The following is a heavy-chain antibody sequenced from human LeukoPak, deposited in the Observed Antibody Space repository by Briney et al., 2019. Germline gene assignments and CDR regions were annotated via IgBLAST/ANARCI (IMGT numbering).Heavy chain of an antibody. CDR3: ARGRVHFWSDAFDI. J-gene: IGHJ3*02. Sequence: ASVTVSFTSSVYTFTVHYMHWGRLAPGQGLGRMGWITADRGGTTYAPKFQGSVIKTRVTSISTAYMDLSRLKSGDSAVYYCARGRVHFWSDAFDIWGPGTTVTVSS. CDR2: ITADRGGT. CDR1: VYTFTVHY. V-gene: IGHV1-2*02. D-gene: IGHD1-1*01.